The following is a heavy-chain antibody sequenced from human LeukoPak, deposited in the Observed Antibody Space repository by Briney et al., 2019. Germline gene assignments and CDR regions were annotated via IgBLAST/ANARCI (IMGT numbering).Heavy chain of an antibody. CDR2: IFYDGSKT. CDR3: ARDIRSHYFDY. CDR1: GFTVSSNY. V-gene: IGHV3-33*08. Sequence: GGSLRLSCAASGFTVSSNYMSWVRQAPGKGLEWVAVIFYDGSKTYYADSVKGRFTISRDNSKNTLYVEMDSLRAEDTAVYYCARDIRSHYFDYWGQGTLVTVSS. J-gene: IGHJ4*02.